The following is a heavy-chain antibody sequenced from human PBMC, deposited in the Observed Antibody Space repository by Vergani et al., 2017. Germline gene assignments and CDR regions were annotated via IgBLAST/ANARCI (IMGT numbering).Heavy chain of an antibody. CDR3: ARAGEEIWGYSSGWYRGVFDY. D-gene: IGHD6-19*01. CDR2: IYHSGST. CDR1: GGSISSGGYY. Sequence: QVQLQESGPGLVKPSQTLSLTCTVSGGSISSGGYYWSWIRQHPGKGLEWIGEIYHSGSTNYNPSLKSRVTISVDKSKNQFSLKLSSVTAADTAVYYCARAGEEIWGYSSGWYRGVFDYWGQGTLVTVSS. J-gene: IGHJ4*02. V-gene: IGHV4-31*03.